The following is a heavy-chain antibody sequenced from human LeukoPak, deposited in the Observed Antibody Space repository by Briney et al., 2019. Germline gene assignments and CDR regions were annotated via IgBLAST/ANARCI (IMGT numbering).Heavy chain of an antibody. Sequence: GGSLRLSCAASGFTFSSYAMSWVRQAPGKGLEWVSAISGSGGSTYYADSVKGRFTISRDNSKNTLYLQMNSLRAEDTAVYYCAKSSHYGSGSYTPYGYYFDYWSQGTLVTVSS. V-gene: IGHV3-23*01. CDR2: ISGSGGST. J-gene: IGHJ4*02. CDR1: GFTFSSYA. D-gene: IGHD3-10*01. CDR3: AKSSHYGSGSYTPYGYYFDY.